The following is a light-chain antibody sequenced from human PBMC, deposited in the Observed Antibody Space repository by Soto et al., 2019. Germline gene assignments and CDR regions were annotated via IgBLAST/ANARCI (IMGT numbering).Light chain of an antibody. CDR3: QQYHSLYT. CDR1: QSVSTW. V-gene: IGKV1-5*01. CDR2: DAS. Sequence: DIQMTQSPSTLSPSVGDRVTITCRASQSVSTWLAWYQQKPGKAPQLLIYDASSLESGVPSRFSGSGSGTEFTLTISSLQPDDFATYYCQQYHSLYTFGQGTKLEIK. J-gene: IGKJ2*01.